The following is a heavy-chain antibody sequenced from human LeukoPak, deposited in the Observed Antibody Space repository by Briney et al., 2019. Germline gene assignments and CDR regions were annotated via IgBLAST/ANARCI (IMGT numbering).Heavy chain of an antibody. Sequence: GGSLRLSCAASGFTFSSYAMSWVRQAPGKGLEWVSAISGSGGSTYYADSVKGRFTISRDNSKNTLYLQMNSLRAEDTAVYYCAKEDYDILTGYDAFDIWAKGQWSPSLQ. CDR1: GFTFSSYA. V-gene: IGHV3-23*01. J-gene: IGHJ3*02. D-gene: IGHD3-9*01. CDR2: ISGSGGST. CDR3: AKEDYDILTGYDAFDI.